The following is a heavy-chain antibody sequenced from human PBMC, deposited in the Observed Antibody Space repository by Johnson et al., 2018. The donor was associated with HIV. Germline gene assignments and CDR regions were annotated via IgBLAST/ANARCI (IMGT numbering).Heavy chain of an antibody. CDR1: GFSISTYW. D-gene: IGHD6-13*01. CDR2: ISGSGGST. V-gene: IGHV3-23*04. J-gene: IGHJ3*02. CDR3: AKVSGIAAAGHDAFDI. Sequence: VQLVESGGGLVQPGGSLRLSCAASGFSISTYWMSWVRQAPGKGLEWVSAISGSGGSTYYADSVKGLFTISRDNAKDKVYLPMNSLRAEDTAGYYCAKVSGIAAAGHDAFDIWGQGTMVTVS.